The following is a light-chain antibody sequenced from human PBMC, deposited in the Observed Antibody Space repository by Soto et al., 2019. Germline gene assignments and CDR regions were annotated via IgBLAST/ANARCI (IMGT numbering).Light chain of an antibody. J-gene: IGKJ4*01. CDR1: QSVSSN. V-gene: IGKV3-20*01. CDR3: QQFSSYPLT. CDR2: GAS. Sequence: SVLTQEPGCLSLSPGERASLSWSASQSVSSNLAWYQQKLGQAPRVLIYGASTRATGIPARFTGSGSGTDFTLTISRLEPEDFAVYYCQQFSSYPLTFGGGTKVDIK.